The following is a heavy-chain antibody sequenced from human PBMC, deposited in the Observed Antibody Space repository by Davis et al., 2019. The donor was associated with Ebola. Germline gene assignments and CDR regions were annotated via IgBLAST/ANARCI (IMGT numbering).Heavy chain of an antibody. CDR3: AKDQISDGIWTIDQ. CDR1: GFTFSSYA. J-gene: IGHJ4*02. V-gene: IGHV3-23*03. Sequence: GESLKISCAASGFTFSSYAMSWVRQAPGRGLEWVAGIYPQGTTFYADSVKGRFTISRDNLKNTLYLQMDSLRVEDTAVYYCAKDQISDGIWTIDQWGLGVLVTVSS. CDR2: IYPQGTT. D-gene: IGHD1-1*01.